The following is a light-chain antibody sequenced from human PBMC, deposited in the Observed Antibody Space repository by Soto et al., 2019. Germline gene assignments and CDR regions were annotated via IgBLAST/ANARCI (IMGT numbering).Light chain of an antibody. CDR2: AAS. CDR3: QKYRSVPL. J-gene: IGKJ3*01. Sequence: DIQMTQSPSSLSASVGDRVTITCRASQGISNYIAWYQQKPGKAPKLLIYAASTLQSGVPSRLSGSGSGTDFTLTINSLQPEDVATYSCQKYRSVPLFGPGTKVDIK. CDR1: QGISNY. V-gene: IGKV1-27*01.